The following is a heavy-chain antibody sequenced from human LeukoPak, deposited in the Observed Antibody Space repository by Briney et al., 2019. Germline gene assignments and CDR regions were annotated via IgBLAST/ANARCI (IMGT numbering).Heavy chain of an antibody. J-gene: IGHJ5*02. D-gene: IGHD5-24*01. V-gene: IGHV4-39*01. CDR2: MYHNGST. Sequence: SETLSLTCTVSGGSISSISYYWGWIRQPPGRGLEWIGSMYHNGSTYYNPSLKSRVTISVDTSKNQFSLKLTSVTAADTAVYYCARHPSGRMWLQQGGWFDPWGQGTLVTVSS. CDR1: GGSISSISYY. CDR3: ARHPSGRMWLQQGGWFDP.